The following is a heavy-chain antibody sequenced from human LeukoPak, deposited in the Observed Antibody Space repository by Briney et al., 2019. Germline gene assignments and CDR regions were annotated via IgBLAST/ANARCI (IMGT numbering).Heavy chain of an antibody. CDR1: GGSISSYY. CDR3: ARAPYDYVWGSYRPYYFDY. J-gene: IGHJ4*02. Sequence: SETLSLTCTVSGGSISSYYWSWIRQPPGKGLEWIGYIYYSGSTNYNPSLKSRVTISVDTSKNQFSLKLSSVTAADTAVYYCARAPYDYVWGSYRPYYFDYWGQGTLVTVSS. D-gene: IGHD3-16*02. V-gene: IGHV4-59*01. CDR2: IYYSGST.